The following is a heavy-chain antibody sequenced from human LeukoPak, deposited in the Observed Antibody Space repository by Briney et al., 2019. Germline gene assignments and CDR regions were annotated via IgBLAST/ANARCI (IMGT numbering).Heavy chain of an antibody. V-gene: IGHV3-7*01. CDR1: GFTFSSNW. Sequence: PGGPLKLPGAPSGFTFSSNWLSWVGQPPGKGLKWVANIKQDGSEKYYVDSVKGRFTISRDNAKNSLYLQMNSLRAEDTAVYYCARDKVVGATYLDYWGQGTLVTVSS. J-gene: IGHJ4*02. CDR3: ARDKVVGATYLDY. CDR2: IKQDGSEK. D-gene: IGHD1-26*01.